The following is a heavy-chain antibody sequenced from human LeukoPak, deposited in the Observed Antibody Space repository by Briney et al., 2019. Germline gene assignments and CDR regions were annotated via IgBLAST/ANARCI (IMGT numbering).Heavy chain of an antibody. Sequence: SETLSLTCAVYGGSFSGYYWSWIRQPPGKGLEWIGEINHSGSTNYNPSLKSRVTISVDTSKNQFSLKLRSVTAADTAVYYCARGSPYLQSGKYYYYYYMDVWGKGTTVTVSS. CDR1: GGSFSGYY. J-gene: IGHJ6*03. CDR2: INHSGST. CDR3: ARGSPYLQSGKYYYYYYMDV. V-gene: IGHV4-34*01.